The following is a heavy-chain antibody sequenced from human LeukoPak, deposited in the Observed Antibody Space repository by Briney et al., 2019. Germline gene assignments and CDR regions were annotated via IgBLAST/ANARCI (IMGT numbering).Heavy chain of an antibody. J-gene: IGHJ4*02. Sequence: SETLPLTCAVSGVSLSYSNSHWGWIRQSPGKGLEWLGTISNSGSTYFNPSLKSRVTISIDTSKKQFSLKLTSMTAADTALYYCARREEMATTLYYFDSWGPGTRVTVSS. CDR1: GVSLSYSNSH. CDR2: ISNSGST. CDR3: ARREEMATTLYYFDS. D-gene: IGHD5-24*01. V-gene: IGHV4-39*01.